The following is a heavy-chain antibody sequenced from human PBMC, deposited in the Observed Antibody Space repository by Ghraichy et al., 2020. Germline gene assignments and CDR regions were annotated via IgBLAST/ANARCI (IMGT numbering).Heavy chain of an antibody. CDR1: GGSFSGYY. CDR2: INHSGST. CDR3: ARSDFWSGYYRD. D-gene: IGHD3-3*01. V-gene: IGHV4-34*01. Sequence: SETLSLTCAVYGGSFSGYYWSWIRQPPGKGLEWIGEINHSGSTNYNPSLKSRVTISVDTSKNQFSLKLSSVTAADTAVYYCARSDFWSGYYRDWGQGTLVTVSS. J-gene: IGHJ4*02.